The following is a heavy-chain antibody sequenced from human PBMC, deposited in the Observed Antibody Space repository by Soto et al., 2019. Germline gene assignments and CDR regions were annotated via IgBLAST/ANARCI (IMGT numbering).Heavy chain of an antibody. CDR1: GGSISSSNW. CDR2: IYHSGST. D-gene: IGHD1-26*01. CDR3: ARFRGRGSYYYYYYGMDV. Sequence: SETLSLTCAVSGGSISSSNWWSWVRQPPGKGLEWIGEIYHSGSTNYNPSLKSRVTISVDKSKNQFSLKLSSVTAADTAVYYCARFRGRGSYYYYYYGMDVWGQGTTVTVSS. J-gene: IGHJ6*02. V-gene: IGHV4-4*02.